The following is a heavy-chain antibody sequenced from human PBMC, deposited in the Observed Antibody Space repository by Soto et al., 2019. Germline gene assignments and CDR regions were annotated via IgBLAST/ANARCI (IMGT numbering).Heavy chain of an antibody. J-gene: IGHJ6*02. CDR1: GYTFTSYD. CDR2: MNPNSGNT. V-gene: IGHV1-8*01. CDR3: ARGRLYSGGPPYYYYGMDF. D-gene: IGHD1-26*01. Sequence: ASVKVSCKASGYTFTSYDINWVRQATGQGLEWMGWMNPNSGNTGYAQKFQGRVTMTRNTSISTAYMELSSLRSEDTAVYYCARGRLYSGGPPYYYYGMDFWGQGTTVTVSS.